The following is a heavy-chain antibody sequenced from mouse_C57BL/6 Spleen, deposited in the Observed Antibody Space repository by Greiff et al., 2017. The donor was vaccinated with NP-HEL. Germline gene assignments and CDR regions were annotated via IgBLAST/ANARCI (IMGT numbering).Heavy chain of an antibody. D-gene: IGHD1-1*01. J-gene: IGHJ1*03. Sequence: QVQLQQSGAELMKPGASVKLSCKATGYTFTGYWIEWVKQRPGHGLEWIGEILPGSGSTNYNEKFKGKATFTADTSSNTAYMHLGSLTTEDTAIYYCARSTVVAPGGYFDVWGTGTTVTVSS. CDR3: ARSTVVAPGGYFDV. CDR1: GYTFTGYW. V-gene: IGHV1-9*01. CDR2: ILPGSGST.